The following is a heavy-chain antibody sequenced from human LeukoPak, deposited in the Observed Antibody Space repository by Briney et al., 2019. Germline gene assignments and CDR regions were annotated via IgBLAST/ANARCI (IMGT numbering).Heavy chain of an antibody. CDR3: ASRPRADMGPLDY. D-gene: IGHD1-14*01. CDR2: ITGDGTRT. Sequence: GGSLRLSCAASGFTFSSCAMTWVRRAPGKGLEWVASITGDGTRTYYTDSVKGRFTISRDNSKNTLYLQMNSLRADETAIYYCASRPRADMGPLDYWGQGTLVTVST. J-gene: IGHJ4*02. CDR1: GFTFSSCA. V-gene: IGHV3-23*01.